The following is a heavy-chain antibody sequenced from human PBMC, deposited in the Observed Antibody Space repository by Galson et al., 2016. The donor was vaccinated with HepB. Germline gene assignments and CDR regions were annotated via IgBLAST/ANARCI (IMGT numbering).Heavy chain of an antibody. V-gene: IGHV3-33*01. D-gene: IGHD1-1*01. CDR3: ARDAQQLLRGYYYGMDV. CDR2: IWYDGSSK. CDR1: GFTFSKYG. Sequence: SLRLSCAASGFTFSKYGMHWVRQAPGKGLEWVAGIWYDGSSKNYADSVKGRFIIFRDNSRNTLYLEMNSLRAVDTAVYYCARDAQQLLRGYYYGMDVWGQGTTVTVSS. J-gene: IGHJ6*01.